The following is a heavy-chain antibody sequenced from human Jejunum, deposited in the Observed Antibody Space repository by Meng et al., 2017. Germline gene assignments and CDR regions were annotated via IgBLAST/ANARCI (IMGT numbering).Heavy chain of an antibody. CDR1: GFTFDDYS. J-gene: IGHJ6*02. D-gene: IGHD2/OR15-2a*01. V-gene: IGHV3-43D*04. Sequence: SLKISCIAAGFTFDDYSMHWVRHRRGRGLEWGSFISLDGGNKYYADSVKGRFIVSRDNSKNALYLQIDSLRVDDTAKYYCTKGDSSTSYHYFYGMDVWGQGTTVTVSS. CDR2: ISLDGGNK. CDR3: TKGDSSTSYHYFYGMDV.